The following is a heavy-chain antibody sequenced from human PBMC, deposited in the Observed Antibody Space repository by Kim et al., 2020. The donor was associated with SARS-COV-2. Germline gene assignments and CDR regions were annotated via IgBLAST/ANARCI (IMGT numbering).Heavy chain of an antibody. V-gene: IGHV3-21*01. CDR2: ISTSSSYI. J-gene: IGHJ6*02. CDR1: GFTLSTYR. Sequence: GGSLRLSCAVSGFTLSTYRMNWVRQAPGKGLAWVSSISTSSSYISYADPAKGRFTISSDNAKSSLFLQMNSLRVEDTGVYYCARFEGYGMDVWGQGTLVT. CDR3: ARFEGYGMDV.